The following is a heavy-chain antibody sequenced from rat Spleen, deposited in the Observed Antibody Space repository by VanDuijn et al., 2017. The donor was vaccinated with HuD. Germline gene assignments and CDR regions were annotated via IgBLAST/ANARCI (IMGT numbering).Heavy chain of an antibody. CDR3: AREGSGGFDY. CDR2: IWNSGGT. D-gene: IGHD1-11*01. J-gene: IGHJ2*01. Sequence: QVQLKESGPGLVQPSQTLSLTCTVAGFSLTSYNVHWVRQPPGKGLEWMGVIWNSGGTRYNSALKSRLSISKDTSKSQVFLKMNRLQTEDTATYSCAREGSGGFDYWGQGVMVTVSS. CDR1: GFSLTSYN. V-gene: IGHV2-41*01.